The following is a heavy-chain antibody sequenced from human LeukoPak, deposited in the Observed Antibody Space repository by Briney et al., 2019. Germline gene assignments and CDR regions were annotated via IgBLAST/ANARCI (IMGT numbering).Heavy chain of an antibody. D-gene: IGHD2-15*01. V-gene: IGHV1-2*02. CDR1: GYTFTGYY. J-gene: IGHJ4*02. CDR3: ARRVVVAAGGDY. CDR2: INPNSGGT. Sequence: ASVKVSCKASGYTFTGYYMHWVRQAPGQGLEWMGWINPNSGGTNYAQKFQGRVTMTRDTSISTAYMELSRLRSDDTAVYYCARRVVVAAGGDYWGQGTLVTVSS.